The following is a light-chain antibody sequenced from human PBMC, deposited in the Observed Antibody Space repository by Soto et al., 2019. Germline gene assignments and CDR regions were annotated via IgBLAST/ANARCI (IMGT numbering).Light chain of an antibody. CDR3: QQYGSSLGT. CDR1: QSVTGTN. Sequence: EMVLTQSPGTLSLSPGEGATLSCRASQSVTGTNLAWYQQRAGQAPRLLIYDAVRRATGIPDRFSGSGCGTDFPLTISRLEPEDFAVYYCQQYGSSLGTFGQGTKVEI. J-gene: IGKJ2*01. CDR2: DAV. V-gene: IGKV3-20*01.